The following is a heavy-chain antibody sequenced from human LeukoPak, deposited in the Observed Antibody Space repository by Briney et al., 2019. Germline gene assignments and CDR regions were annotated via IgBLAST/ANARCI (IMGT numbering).Heavy chain of an antibody. V-gene: IGHV3-21*01. Sequence: GGSLRLSCAASGFTLSSYAMHWVRQAPGKGLEWVSSISSSSSYIYYADSVKGRFTISRDNAKNSLYLQMNSLRAEDTAVYYCARFRAYGDYVYYYYGMDVWGQGTTVTVSS. J-gene: IGHJ6*02. CDR2: ISSSSSYI. D-gene: IGHD4-17*01. CDR3: ARFRAYGDYVYYYYGMDV. CDR1: GFTLSSYA.